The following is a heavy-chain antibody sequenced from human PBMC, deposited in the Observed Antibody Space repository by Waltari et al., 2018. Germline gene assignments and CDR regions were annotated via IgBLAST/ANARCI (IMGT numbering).Heavy chain of an antibody. J-gene: IGHJ4*02. CDR1: GGSISSSHW. V-gene: IGHV4-4*02. CDR2: IYHSGRT. D-gene: IGHD4-4*01. CDR3: ATVTTTRPF. Sequence: QVQLQESGPGLVKPSGTLSLTCAVSGGSISSSHWWSWVRHPPGKGLESIGEIYHSGRTNYNPSLKRRVTISVDKAKNQFSLKLSAVTAADTAVYYCATVTTTRPFWGQGTLVTVSS.